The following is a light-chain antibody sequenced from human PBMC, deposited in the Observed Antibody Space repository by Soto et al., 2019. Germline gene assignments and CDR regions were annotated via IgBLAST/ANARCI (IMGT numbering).Light chain of an antibody. CDR3: QHRCDWPPIT. J-gene: IGKJ5*01. Sequence: DTVLTQSPAALSLSPGETATLSCRASQSVRGHLAWYQQKPGQAPRLLIYDASYRATGVPLRFSGSGSGTDFTLTISSLDSGDSAIYYCQHRCDWPPITFGQGTRLEIK. CDR2: DAS. V-gene: IGKV3-11*01. CDR1: QSVRGH.